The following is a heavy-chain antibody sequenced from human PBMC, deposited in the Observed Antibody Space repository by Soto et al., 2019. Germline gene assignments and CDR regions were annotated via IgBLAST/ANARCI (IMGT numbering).Heavy chain of an antibody. CDR1: GFTFSSDS. CDR3: ARARIAVAQFDY. J-gene: IGHJ4*02. V-gene: IGHV3-21*01. D-gene: IGHD6-19*01. Sequence: GGSLRLSCAASGFTFSSDSMNWVRQAPGKGLEWVSSISSSSSYIYYADSVKGRFTISRDNAKNSLYLQMNSLRAEGTAVYYCARARIAVAQFDYWGQGTLVTVSS. CDR2: ISSSSSYI.